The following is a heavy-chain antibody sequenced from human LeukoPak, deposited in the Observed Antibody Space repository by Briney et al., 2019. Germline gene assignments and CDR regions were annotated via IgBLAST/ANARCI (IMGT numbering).Heavy chain of an antibody. V-gene: IGHV4-34*01. Sequence: SETLSLTCAVHGGSFSGYYWSWIRQPPGKGLEWIGEINHSGSTNYNPSLKSRVTISVDTSKNQFSLKLSSVTAADTAVYYCSMRADAFDIWGQGTMVTVSS. CDR1: GGSFSGYY. CDR2: INHSGST. J-gene: IGHJ3*02. CDR3: SMRADAFDI.